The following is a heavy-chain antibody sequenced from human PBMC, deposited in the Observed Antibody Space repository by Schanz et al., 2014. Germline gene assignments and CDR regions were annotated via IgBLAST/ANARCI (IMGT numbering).Heavy chain of an antibody. D-gene: IGHD5-12*01. Sequence: QVQLQESGPGLVKPSQTLSLTCTVSGGSIRSGTYYWSWIRQPAGKALEWVRRVFPNGIANYNPSRKSPITTPQDTTKTQFPLTLTSLAAADAAVYYCARDATWRLDLWGRGTLVTVSS. CDR3: ARDATWRLDL. CDR1: GGSIRSGTYY. V-gene: IGHV4-61*02. CDR2: VFPNGIA. J-gene: IGHJ2*01.